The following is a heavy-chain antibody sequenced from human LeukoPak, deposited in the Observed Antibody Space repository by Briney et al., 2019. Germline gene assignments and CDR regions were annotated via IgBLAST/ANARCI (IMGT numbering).Heavy chain of an antibody. D-gene: IGHD5-18*01. CDR3: ARHLSGVTGYTYGRGIDY. J-gene: IGHJ4*02. V-gene: IGHV3-74*03. CDR2: IDSDGSNT. Sequence: GGSLRLSCAASGFIFSSYWMHWVRQAPGKGLVWVSRIDSDGSNTKYADSVKGRFTISRDNAKNSLYLQMNSLRAEGTAVYYCARHLSGVTGYTYGRGIDYWGQGTLVTVSS. CDR1: GFIFSSYW.